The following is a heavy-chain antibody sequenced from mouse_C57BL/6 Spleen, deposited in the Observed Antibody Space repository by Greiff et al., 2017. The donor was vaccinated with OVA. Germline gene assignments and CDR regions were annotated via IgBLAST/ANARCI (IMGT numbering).Heavy chain of an antibody. CDR1: GYTFTSYW. J-gene: IGHJ2*01. CDR3: AVGDGYYFDY. V-gene: IGHV1-50*01. Sequence: QVQLKQPGAELVKPGASVKLSCKASGYTFTSYWMQWVKQRPGQGLEWIGEIDPSDSYTNYNQKFKGKATLTVDTSSSTAYMQLSSLTSEDSAVYYCAVGDGYYFDYWGQGTTLTVSS. D-gene: IGHD2-3*01. CDR2: IDPSDSYT.